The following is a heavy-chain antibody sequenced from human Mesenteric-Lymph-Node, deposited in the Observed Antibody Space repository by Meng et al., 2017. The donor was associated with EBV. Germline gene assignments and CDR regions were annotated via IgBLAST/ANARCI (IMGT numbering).Heavy chain of an antibody. V-gene: IGHV4-4*02. CDR2: IYHSSGTT. CDR1: GGDISSSSW. D-gene: IGHD6-13*01. J-gene: IGHJ4*02. Sequence: QVQLQESGPGLVKPSGTLSPTCSVSGGDISSSSWWSWVRQPPGKGLEWLGEIYHSSGTTNYNPSLKSRVTISLDKSKNQFSLNLSSVTAADTAVYYCARLPPTTGYGTARSYWGQGTLVTVSS. CDR3: ARLPPTTGYGTARSY.